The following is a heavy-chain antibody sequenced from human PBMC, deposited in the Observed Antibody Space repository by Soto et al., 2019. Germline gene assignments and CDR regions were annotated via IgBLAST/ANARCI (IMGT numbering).Heavy chain of an antibody. D-gene: IGHD3-22*01. Sequence: QVQLVQSGAEVKKPGASVKVPCKTSGYTFRTYGISWVRQAPGQGLEWMGWISSYNDKTKYSQKIEGRATMTTDTFTSTAYLELRSLRADDTAVYYCARDSHDYDSSYWYFDFWGRGTLVTVSS. CDR1: GYTFRTYG. J-gene: IGHJ2*01. CDR2: ISSYNDKT. CDR3: ARDSHDYDSSYWYFDF. V-gene: IGHV1-18*01.